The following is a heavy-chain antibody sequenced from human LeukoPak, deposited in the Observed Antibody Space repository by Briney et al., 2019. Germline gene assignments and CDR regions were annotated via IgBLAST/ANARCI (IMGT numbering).Heavy chain of an antibody. D-gene: IGHD2-21*01. CDR2: ISSSSSYI. V-gene: IGHV3-21*01. CDR1: GFTFSSYS. CDR3: ARCGGDCYSVKH. J-gene: IGHJ4*02. Sequence: RGSLRLSCAASGFTFSSYSMNWVRQAPGKGLEWVSSISSSSSYIYYADSVKGRFTISRDNAKNSLYLQMNSLRAEDTAVYYCARCGGDCYSVKHWGQGTLVTVSS.